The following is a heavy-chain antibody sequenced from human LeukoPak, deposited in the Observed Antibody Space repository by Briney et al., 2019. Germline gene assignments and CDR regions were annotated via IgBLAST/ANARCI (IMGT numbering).Heavy chain of an antibody. J-gene: IGHJ4*02. Sequence: ASVKVSCKASGYTFTSYGISWVRQAPGQGLEWMGWISAYNGNTNYAQKLQGRVTMTADTSTSTAYMELRSLRSDDTAVYYCARVGDYYDSSGYLPLSYFDYWGQGTLVTVSS. CDR3: ARVGDYYDSSGYLPLSYFDY. V-gene: IGHV1-18*01. CDR2: ISAYNGNT. D-gene: IGHD3-22*01. CDR1: GYTFTSYG.